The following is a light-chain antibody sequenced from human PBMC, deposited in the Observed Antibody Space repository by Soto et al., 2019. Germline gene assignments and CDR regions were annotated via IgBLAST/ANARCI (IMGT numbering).Light chain of an antibody. CDR2: GAS. V-gene: IGKV3-20*01. J-gene: IGKJ1*01. CDR1: QIVSSRY. CDR3: QQYATSPRT. Sequence: IVLTQSPGTLSLSPGERATLSCRASQIVSSRYLAWYQQKPGQAPRLLIYGASSRATGIPDRFSGSGSGADFTLTISRLEPEDFAVYYCQQYATSPRTFGQGTKVDI.